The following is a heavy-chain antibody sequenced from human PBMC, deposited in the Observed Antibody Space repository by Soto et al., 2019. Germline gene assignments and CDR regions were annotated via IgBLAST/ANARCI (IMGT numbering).Heavy chain of an antibody. CDR1: GGSISSYY. V-gene: IGHV4-4*07. CDR3: AITGKLSTPPASYFDY. D-gene: IGHD2-2*01. J-gene: IGHJ4*02. Sequence: SETLSLTCTVSGGSISSYYWSWIRQPAGKGLEWIGRIYTSVSTNYNPSLKSRVTMSVDTSKNQFSLKLSSVTAADTAVYYCAITGKLSTPPASYFDYWGQGTLVTVSS. CDR2: IYTSVST.